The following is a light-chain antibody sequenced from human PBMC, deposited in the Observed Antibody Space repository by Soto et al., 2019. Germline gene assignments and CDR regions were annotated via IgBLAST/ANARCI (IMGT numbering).Light chain of an antibody. CDR2: MAS. CDR1: QGISSW. V-gene: IGKV1-5*03. Sequence: DIQMTQSPSTLSASVGDRVTITCRASQGISSWLAWYQQKPGKAPKRLIYMASNLESGVPSRFRGSGSGTEFTLTISSLQPDDFATYYCQQYNRHSTFGQGTKVDIK. CDR3: QQYNRHST. J-gene: IGKJ2*01.